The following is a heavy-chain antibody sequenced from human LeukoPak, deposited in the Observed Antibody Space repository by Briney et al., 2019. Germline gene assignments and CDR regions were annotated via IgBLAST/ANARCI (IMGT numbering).Heavy chain of an antibody. Sequence: SETLSLTCTVSGGSISSYYWSWIRQPPGKGLEWIGYIYYSGSTSYNPSLKSRVTISVDTSKNQFSLKLSSVTAADTAVYYCARGPREYDILTGYLYYGVDVWGQGTTVTVSS. V-gene: IGHV4-59*01. D-gene: IGHD3-9*01. J-gene: IGHJ6*02. CDR2: IYYSGST. CDR3: ARGPREYDILTGYLYYGVDV. CDR1: GGSISSYY.